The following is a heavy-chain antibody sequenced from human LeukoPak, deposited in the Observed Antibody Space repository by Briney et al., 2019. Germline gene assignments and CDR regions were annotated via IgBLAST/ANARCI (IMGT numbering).Heavy chain of an antibody. D-gene: IGHD3-10*01. CDR1: GYTFTSYY. J-gene: IGHJ4*02. Sequence: GASVKVSCKASGYTFTSYYMHWVRQAPGQGLEWMGIINPSGGSTSYAQKCQGRVTMTRDTSTSTVYMELSSLRSEDTAVYYCARARSDSGLRYYFDYWVQGTLVTVSS. CDR3: ARARSDSGLRYYFDY. CDR2: INPSGGST. V-gene: IGHV1-46*01.